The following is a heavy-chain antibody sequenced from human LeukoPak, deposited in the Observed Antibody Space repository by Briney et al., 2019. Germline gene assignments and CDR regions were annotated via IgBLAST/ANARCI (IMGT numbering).Heavy chain of an antibody. Sequence: PGGSLRLSCAASGFSVSSSYMSWVRQAPGKGLEWVSVLYSGGSTYFADSVKGRFTISRDNAKNSLYLRMNSLRDEDTAVYYCARDHGYGDYVEDYWGQGTLVTVSS. V-gene: IGHV3-53*01. CDR3: ARDHGYGDYVEDY. CDR2: LYSGGST. CDR1: GFSVSSSY. J-gene: IGHJ4*02. D-gene: IGHD4-17*01.